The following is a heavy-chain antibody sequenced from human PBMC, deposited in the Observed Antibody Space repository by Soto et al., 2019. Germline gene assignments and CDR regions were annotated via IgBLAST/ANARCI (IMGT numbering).Heavy chain of an antibody. D-gene: IGHD6-13*01. CDR1: GDSVYSNTAA. V-gene: IGHV6-1*01. CDR2: TYYRSKWYN. J-gene: IGHJ5*02. CDR3: ARGRAACREDWMDP. Sequence: SQTLSLTCDIAGDSVYSNTAAWNWVRQSPSRGLEWLGRTYYRSKWYNDYAVSLRGRITINPDTTKNQYSLQLKSVTPDDTAVYYCARGRAACREDWMDPWGQGTQVTVSS.